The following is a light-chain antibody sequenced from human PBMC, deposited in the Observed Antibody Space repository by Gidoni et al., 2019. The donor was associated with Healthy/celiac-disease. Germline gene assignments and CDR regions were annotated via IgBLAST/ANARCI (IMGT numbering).Light chain of an antibody. V-gene: IGKV3-20*01. CDR3: QQYGSSPWT. Sequence: EIVLTQFHGTRSLSPVERATLPCRASQSVSSSYLAWYQQKPGQAPRLLIYGASSRATGIPDRFSGSGSGTDFTLTISRLEPEDFAVYYCQQYGSSPWTFGQGTKVEVK. CDR1: QSVSSSY. CDR2: GAS. J-gene: IGKJ1*01.